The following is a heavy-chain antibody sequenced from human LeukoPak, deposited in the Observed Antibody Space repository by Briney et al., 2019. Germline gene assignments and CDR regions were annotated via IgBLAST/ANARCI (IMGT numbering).Heavy chain of an antibody. CDR2: INHSGST. J-gene: IGHJ4*02. CDR3: AREVIEYSSSSLDY. Sequence: SESLSLTCAVYGGSFSGYYWSWIRQPPGKGLEWIGEINHSGSTNYNPSLKSRVTISVDTSKNQFSLKLSSVTAGDTAVYYCAREVIEYSSSSLDYWGQGTLVTVSS. V-gene: IGHV4-34*01. CDR1: GGSFSGYY. D-gene: IGHD6-6*01.